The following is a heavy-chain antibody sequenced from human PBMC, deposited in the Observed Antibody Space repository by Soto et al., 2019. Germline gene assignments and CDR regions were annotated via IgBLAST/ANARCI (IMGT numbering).Heavy chain of an antibody. Sequence: ASVKVSCKASGGTFSSYAISWVRQAPGQGLEWMGGIIPIFGTANYAQKFQGRVTITADESTSTAYMELSSLRSEDTAVYYCARPRTIGGGAFDIWGQGTMVTVSS. V-gene: IGHV1-69*13. CDR3: ARPRTIGGGAFDI. D-gene: IGHD3-9*01. J-gene: IGHJ3*02. CDR2: IIPIFGTA. CDR1: GGTFSSYA.